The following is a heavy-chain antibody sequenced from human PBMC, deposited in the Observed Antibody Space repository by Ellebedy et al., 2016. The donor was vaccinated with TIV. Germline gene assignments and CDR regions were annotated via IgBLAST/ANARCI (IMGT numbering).Heavy chain of an antibody. CDR3: ARVGGYVDY. Sequence: GESLKISCVASGFSFSNYVMHWVRQAPGKGLEWVAVISYDGNSTHYADSVRGRFTISRDKSKNTLFLQMDSLRLEDTAVYYCARVGGYVDYWGQGTLVTVSS. V-gene: IGHV3-30-3*01. J-gene: IGHJ4*02. CDR1: GFSFSNYV. CDR2: ISYDGNST. D-gene: IGHD2-15*01.